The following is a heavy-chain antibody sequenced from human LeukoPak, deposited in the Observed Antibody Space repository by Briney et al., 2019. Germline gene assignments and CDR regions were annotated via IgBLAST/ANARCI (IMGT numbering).Heavy chain of an antibody. CDR3: ASQANYYDSSGYFIH. Sequence: SQTLSLTCTVSGGPITSGGSYWSWIRQHPGEGLEWIGYIYYSGSTYYNPSNKSRVTISIDTSKKQFSLKLNSVTAADTAVYFCASQANYYDSSGYFIHWGQGILVTVSS. CDR2: IYYSGST. V-gene: IGHV4-31*03. D-gene: IGHD3-22*01. CDR1: GGPITSGGSY. J-gene: IGHJ1*01.